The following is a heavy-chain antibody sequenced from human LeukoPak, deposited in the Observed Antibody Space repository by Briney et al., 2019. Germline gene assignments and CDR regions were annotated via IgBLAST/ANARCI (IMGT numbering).Heavy chain of an antibody. CDR2: IYYSGST. Sequence: SETLSLTCTVSGGSISSYYWSWIRQPPGKGLEWIGYIYYSGSTNYNPSLKSRVTISVDTSKNQFSLKLSSVTAADTAVYYCARDGGWGSPAYYYYGMDVWGHGTTVTVSS. V-gene: IGHV4-59*01. D-gene: IGHD6-19*01. J-gene: IGHJ6*02. CDR1: GGSISSYY. CDR3: ARDGGWGSPAYYYYGMDV.